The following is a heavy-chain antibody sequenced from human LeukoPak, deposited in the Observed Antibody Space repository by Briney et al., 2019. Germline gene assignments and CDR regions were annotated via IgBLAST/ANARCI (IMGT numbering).Heavy chain of an antibody. J-gene: IGHJ4*02. D-gene: IGHD6-19*01. CDR3: ARGTDSTGYNY. V-gene: IGHV6-1*01. CDR1: GDSVFRNSAA. CDR2: AYYRSKWYI. Sequence: SQTLSLTCAISGDSVFRNSAAWKWIRQSPSRGLEWLGRAYYRSKWYIEYAVSVKSRITINPDTSKNQFSLQLNSVTPEDAAVYFCARGTDSTGYNYWGQGTLLAVSS.